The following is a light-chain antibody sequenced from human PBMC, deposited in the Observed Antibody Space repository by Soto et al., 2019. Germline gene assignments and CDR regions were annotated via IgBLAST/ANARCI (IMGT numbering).Light chain of an antibody. CDR3: QQSFVPPRT. CDR1: QSVSSY. CDR2: AAS. Sequence: DIQMTQSPSSLSASVGDRVTITCRASQSVSSYLNWYQQKPGKAPKVLIYAASALQSGVPARFSGSGYGTDFTLTIDSLQPEDFATYYCQQSFVPPRTFGLGTKVEIK. J-gene: IGKJ4*02. V-gene: IGKV1-39*01.